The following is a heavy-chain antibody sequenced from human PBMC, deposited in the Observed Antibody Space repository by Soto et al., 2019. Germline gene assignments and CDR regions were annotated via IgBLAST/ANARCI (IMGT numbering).Heavy chain of an antibody. V-gene: IGHV3-15*01. D-gene: IGHD3-3*01. Sequence: GSLRLSCAASGFTFSNAWMSWVRQAPGKGLEWAGRIKSKTDGGTTDYAAPVKGRFTISRDDSKNTLYLQMNSLKTEDTAVHYCTTGLLQNDAFDIWGQGTMVTVSS. CDR2: IKSKTDGGTT. CDR1: GFTFSNAW. J-gene: IGHJ3*02. CDR3: TTGLLQNDAFDI.